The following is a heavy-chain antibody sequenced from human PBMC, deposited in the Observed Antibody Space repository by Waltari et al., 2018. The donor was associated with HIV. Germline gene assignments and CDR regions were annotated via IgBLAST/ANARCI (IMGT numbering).Heavy chain of an antibody. D-gene: IGHD3-22*01. CDR1: GFTFSNYW. Sequence: EVQLVESGGGLVQSGGSLRLSCAASGFTFSNYWMHWVRQAPGKGLVWVSHINSDGSSTSYADSVKGRFTISRDNAKNMLYLQMNTLRADDTAVYYCGRDHVSGYYSPWDYWGQGTLVTVSS. J-gene: IGHJ4*02. CDR3: GRDHVSGYYSPWDY. V-gene: IGHV3-74*01. CDR2: INSDGSST.